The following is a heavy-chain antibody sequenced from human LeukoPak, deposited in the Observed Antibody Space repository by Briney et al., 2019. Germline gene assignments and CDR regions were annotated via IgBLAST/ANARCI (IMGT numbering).Heavy chain of an antibody. CDR1: GFTFSSYA. V-gene: IGHV3-11*01. J-gene: IGHJ6*02. Sequence: PGGSLRLSCAASGFTFSSYAMSWIRQAPGKGLEWVSYISSSGSTIYYADSVKGRFTISRDNAKNSLYLQMDSLRAEDTAVYYCARDLGSPHYDILTGYTYGMDVWGQGTTVTVSS. CDR3: ARDLGSPHYDILTGYTYGMDV. D-gene: IGHD3-9*01. CDR2: ISSSGSTI.